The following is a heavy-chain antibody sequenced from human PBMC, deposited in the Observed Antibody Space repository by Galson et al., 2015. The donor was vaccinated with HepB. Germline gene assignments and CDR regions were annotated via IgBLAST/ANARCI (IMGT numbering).Heavy chain of an antibody. D-gene: IGHD3-22*01. CDR2: IYYSGST. J-gene: IGHJ4*02. Sequence: SETLSLTCTVSGGSISSSSYYWGWIRQPPGKGLEWIGSIYYSGSTYYNPSLKSRVTISVDTSKSQFSLKLTSVTAADTAVYYCARSYYDSSGYYSFDYWGQGTLVTVSS. CDR1: GGSISSSSYY. CDR3: ARSYYDSSGYYSFDY. V-gene: IGHV4-39*01.